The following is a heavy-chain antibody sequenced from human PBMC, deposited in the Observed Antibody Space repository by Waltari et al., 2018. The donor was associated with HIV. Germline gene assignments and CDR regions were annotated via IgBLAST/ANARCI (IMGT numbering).Heavy chain of an antibody. V-gene: IGHV1-69*06. D-gene: IGHD3-22*01. CDR2: IIPIFGTA. Sequence: QVQLVKSGAEVKKPGSSVKVSCKASGGTFSSYAISWVRQAPGQGLEWMGGIIPIFGTANYAQKFQGRVTITADKSTSTAYMELSSLRSEDTAVYYCARGNYYDSSGYYYGMDVWGQGTTVTVSS. CDR1: GGTFSSYA. J-gene: IGHJ6*02. CDR3: ARGNYYDSSGYYYGMDV.